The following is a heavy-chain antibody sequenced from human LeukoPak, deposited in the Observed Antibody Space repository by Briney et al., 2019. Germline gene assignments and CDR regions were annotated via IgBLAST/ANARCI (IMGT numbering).Heavy chain of an antibody. CDR1: GGTFSSYA. V-gene: IGHV1-69*05. D-gene: IGHD2-15*01. J-gene: IGHJ4*02. Sequence: SVKVSCKASGGTFSSYAISWVRQAPGQGLEWMGGIIPIFGTANYARKFQGRVTITTDESTSTAYMELSSLRSEDTAVYYCATAYCSGGSCYERRYYFDYWGQGTLVTVSS. CDR2: IIPIFGTA. CDR3: ATAYCSGGSCYERRYYFDY.